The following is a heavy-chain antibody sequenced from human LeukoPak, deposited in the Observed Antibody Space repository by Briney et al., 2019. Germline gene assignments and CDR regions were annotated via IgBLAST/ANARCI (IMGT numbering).Heavy chain of an antibody. J-gene: IGHJ4*02. D-gene: IGHD3-10*01. V-gene: IGHV1-8*02. CDR2: MNPNSGNT. Sequence: ASVKVSCKASGYTFTSYDINWVRQATGQGLEWMGWMNPNSGNTGYAQKFQGRVTMTRNTSISTAYMELSSLRSEDTAVYYCARGLTGSGSYYKEVAVWGQGTLVTVSS. CDR3: ARGLTGSGSYYKEVAV. CDR1: GYTFTSYD.